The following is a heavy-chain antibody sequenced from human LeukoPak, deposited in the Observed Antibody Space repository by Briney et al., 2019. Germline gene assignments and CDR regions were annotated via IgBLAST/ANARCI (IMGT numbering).Heavy chain of an antibody. CDR2: ISSSGSTI. CDR1: GFTFSDYY. CDR3: AKDMSGDYVFDY. J-gene: IGHJ4*02. D-gene: IGHD4-17*01. V-gene: IGHV3-11*01. Sequence: GGSLRLSCAASGFTFSDYYMSWIRQAPGKGLEWVSYISSSGSTIYYADSVKGRFTISRDNAKNSLYLQMNSLRAEDTALYYCAKDMSGDYVFDYWGQGTLVTVSS.